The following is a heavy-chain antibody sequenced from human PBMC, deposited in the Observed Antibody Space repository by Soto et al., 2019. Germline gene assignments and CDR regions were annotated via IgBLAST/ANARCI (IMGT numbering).Heavy chain of an antibody. CDR3: AILPSEIYEYDF. D-gene: IGHD5-12*01. CDR2: ISIYYGNT. V-gene: IGHV1-18*01. Sequence: GASVKVSCKASGYTFTDYGILWLRQAPGQGLEWMGWISIYYGNTDYSQKLQGRVTMTRDISTSTAYMELTSLRSDDTAVHYCAILPSEIYEYDFWGQGTPVTVSS. CDR1: GYTFTDYG. J-gene: IGHJ4*02.